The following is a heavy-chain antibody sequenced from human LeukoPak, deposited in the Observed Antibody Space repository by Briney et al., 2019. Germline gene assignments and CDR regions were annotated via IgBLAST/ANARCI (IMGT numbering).Heavy chain of an antibody. Sequence: PSQTLSLTCAVSGGSISSGGYSWSWIRQPPGKGLEWIGYIYHSGSTYYNPSLKSRVTISVDRSKNQFPLKLSSVTAADTAVYYCARAYYDYVWGSSFDPWGQGTLVTVSS. D-gene: IGHD3-16*01. J-gene: IGHJ5*02. CDR1: GGSISSGGYS. CDR2: IYHSGST. V-gene: IGHV4-30-2*01. CDR3: ARAYYDYVWGSSFDP.